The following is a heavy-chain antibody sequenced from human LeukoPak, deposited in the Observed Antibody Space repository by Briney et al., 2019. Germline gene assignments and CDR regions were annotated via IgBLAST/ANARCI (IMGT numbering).Heavy chain of an antibody. CDR2: ISGSGGGT. CDR3: SKGTYYDFGSGYCSGGGLYYFDY. Sequence: GGSLRLSCAASGFTFSSYAMSWVRQAPGKGLEWVSAISGSGGGTYYADSVKGRFTISRDNSKNTLYPQMNSLSAEDTTVNYCSKGTYYDFGSGYCSGGGLYYFDYWGQGTLVTVPS. V-gene: IGHV3-23*01. J-gene: IGHJ4*02. D-gene: IGHD3-3*01. CDR1: GFTFSSYA.